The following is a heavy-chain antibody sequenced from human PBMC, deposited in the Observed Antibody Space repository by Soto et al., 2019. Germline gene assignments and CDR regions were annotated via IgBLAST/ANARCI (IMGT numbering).Heavy chain of an antibody. CDR1: GFTFSSYS. D-gene: IGHD3-3*01. Sequence: EVQLVESGGGLVKPGGSLRLSCAASGFTFSSYSMNWVRQAPGKGLEWVSSISSSSSYIYYADSVKGRFTISRDNAKNSPYLQMNSLRPEDTAVYYCARDAYDFWSGYPGGDAFDIWGQGTMVTVSS. CDR3: ARDAYDFWSGYPGGDAFDI. J-gene: IGHJ3*02. CDR2: ISSSSSYI. V-gene: IGHV3-21*01.